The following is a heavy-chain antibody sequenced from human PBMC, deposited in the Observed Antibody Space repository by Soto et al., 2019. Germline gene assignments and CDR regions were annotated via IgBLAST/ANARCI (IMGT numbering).Heavy chain of an antibody. V-gene: IGHV3-23*01. Sequence: EVPVLESGGGLVQSGGSLRLSCAASGFTFRNYAMTWVRQATGQGLEYVSSITENGANTYYADSVKGRFTISRDNSKNTLYLQMNSLRAEDTAVYYCAKGVLDRGVDSWGQGTLVTVSS. CDR2: ITENGANT. J-gene: IGHJ4*02. D-gene: IGHD6-6*01. CDR3: AKGVLDRGVDS. CDR1: GFTFRNYA.